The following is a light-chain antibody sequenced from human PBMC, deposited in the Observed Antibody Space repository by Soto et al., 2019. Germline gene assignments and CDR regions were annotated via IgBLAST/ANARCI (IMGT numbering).Light chain of an antibody. V-gene: IGKV1-5*03. Sequence: DIQMTQSPSTLSASVGDRVTITCRASQSISSWLAWYQQKPGKAPKSLIYKASSLESGVPSRFSGSGSGTEFTLTFSSLQSDDFATYYCQQYLSYPITFGQGTRLEIK. CDR2: KAS. CDR1: QSISSW. CDR3: QQYLSYPIT. J-gene: IGKJ5*01.